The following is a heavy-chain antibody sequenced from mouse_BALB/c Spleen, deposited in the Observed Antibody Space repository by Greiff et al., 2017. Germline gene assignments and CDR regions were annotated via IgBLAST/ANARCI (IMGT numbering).Heavy chain of an antibody. J-gene: IGHJ3*01. V-gene: IGHV2-9*02. CDR2: IWAGGST. CDR1: GFSLTSYG. D-gene: IGHD2-3*01. CDR3: ARDDGYSAAWFAY. Sequence: QVQLQQSGPGLVAPSQCLSITCTVSGFSLTSYGVHWVRQPPGTGLEWLGVIWAGGSTNYNSALMSRLSISNDNSTGQVFLKMISLQTNDTAMYYCARDDGYSAAWFAYWGQGTLVTVSA.